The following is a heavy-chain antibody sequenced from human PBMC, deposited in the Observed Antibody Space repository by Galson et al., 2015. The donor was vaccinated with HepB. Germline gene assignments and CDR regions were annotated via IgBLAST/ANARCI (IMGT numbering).Heavy chain of an antibody. D-gene: IGHD1-26*01. CDR1: GFTFSSYG. Sequence: SLRLSCAASGFTFSSYGMHWVRQAPGKGLEWVAVISYDGSSKYYADSVKGRFTISRDNSKNTLYLQMNSLRAEDTAVYYCAKEYSRSRWELLLPYYYGMDVWGQGTTVTVSS. V-gene: IGHV3-30*18. J-gene: IGHJ6*02. CDR3: AKEYSRSRWELLLPYYYGMDV. CDR2: ISYDGSSK.